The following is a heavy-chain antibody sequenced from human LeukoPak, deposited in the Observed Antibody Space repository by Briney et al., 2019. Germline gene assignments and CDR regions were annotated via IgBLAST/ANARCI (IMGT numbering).Heavy chain of an antibody. V-gene: IGHV4-30-4*01. Sequence: SQTLSLTCTVSGGSISSGDYYWSWIRQPPGKGLEWIGYIYYSGSTYYNPSLKSRVTISVDTSKNQLSLKLSSVTAADTAVYYCASVQLWPNWYFDLWGRGTLVTVSS. J-gene: IGHJ2*01. CDR1: GGSISSGDYY. CDR3: ASVQLWPNWYFDL. CDR2: IYYSGST. D-gene: IGHD5-18*01.